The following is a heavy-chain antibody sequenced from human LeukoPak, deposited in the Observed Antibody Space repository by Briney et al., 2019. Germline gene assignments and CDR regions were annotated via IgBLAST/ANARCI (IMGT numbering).Heavy chain of an antibody. CDR3: ARDFARQEASARLYYDYMDV. V-gene: IGHV4-59*01. CDR2: IHDSGSA. CDR1: SDSISPYY. J-gene: IGHJ6*03. Sequence: PSETLSLTCTVSSDSISPYYWSWIRQAPGKGLEWIGKIHDSGSASYNPSLQSRVTMSVGTSKNQFSLNLISVTAADTAVYFCARDFARQEASARLYYDYMDVWGKGTTVTVSS. D-gene: IGHD3-3*01.